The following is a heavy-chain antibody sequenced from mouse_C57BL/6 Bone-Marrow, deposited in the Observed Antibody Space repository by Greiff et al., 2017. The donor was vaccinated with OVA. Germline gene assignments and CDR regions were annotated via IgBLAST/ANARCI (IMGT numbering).Heavy chain of an antibody. CDR1: GYTFTSYW. V-gene: IGHV1-62-3*01. J-gene: IGHJ1*03. CDR3: TRKGAVGYWYFDV. CDR2: IDPNSGGT. Sequence: VQLQQPGAELVKPGASVKLSCKASGYTFTSYWMHWVKQRPGRGLEWIGRIDPNSGGTKYNEKFKSKATLTAVTSASTAYMELSSLTNEDSAVYYCTRKGAVGYWYFDVWGTGTTVTVSS.